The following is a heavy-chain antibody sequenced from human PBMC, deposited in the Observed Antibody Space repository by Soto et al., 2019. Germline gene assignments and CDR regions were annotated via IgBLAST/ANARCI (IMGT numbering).Heavy chain of an antibody. V-gene: IGHV4-59*12. CDR2: IYYSGST. Sequence: SETLSLTCTVSGGSISSYYWSWIRQPPGKGLEWIGYIYYSGSTYYNPSLKSRVTISVDTSKNQFSLKLSSVTAADTAVYYCARVIINTAMMDYYYYGMDVWGQGTTVTVSS. CDR3: ARVIINTAMMDYYYYGMDV. J-gene: IGHJ6*02. CDR1: GGSISSYY. D-gene: IGHD5-18*01.